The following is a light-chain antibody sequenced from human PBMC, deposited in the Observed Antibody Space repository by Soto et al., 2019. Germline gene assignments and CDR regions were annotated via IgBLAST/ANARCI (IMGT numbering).Light chain of an antibody. CDR1: QSIRSN. Sequence: EIVMTQSPATLSVSPGERATLSCRASQSIRSNLAWYQQKPGQAPRLLIYGASTRATDIPARFSGSGSATEFTLTISSLQSEDFAVYYCQHSGGTFGQGTRLEI. J-gene: IGKJ5*01. CDR3: QHSGGT. V-gene: IGKV3-15*01. CDR2: GAS.